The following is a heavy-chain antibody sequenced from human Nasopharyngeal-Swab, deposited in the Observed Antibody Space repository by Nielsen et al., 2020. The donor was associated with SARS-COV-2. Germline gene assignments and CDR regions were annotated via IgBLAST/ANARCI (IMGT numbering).Heavy chain of an antibody. D-gene: IGHD6-13*01. CDR1: GYTFTSYG. V-gene: IGHV1-18*01. J-gene: IGHJ3*02. CDR2: ISAYNGNT. Sequence: ASVKVSCKASGYTFTSYGISWVRQAPGQGLEWMGWISAYNGNTNYAQKLQGRVTMTTDTSTSTAYMELRSLRSDGTAVYYCARALVIAAAGFDAFDIWGQGTMVTVSS. CDR3: ARALVIAAAGFDAFDI.